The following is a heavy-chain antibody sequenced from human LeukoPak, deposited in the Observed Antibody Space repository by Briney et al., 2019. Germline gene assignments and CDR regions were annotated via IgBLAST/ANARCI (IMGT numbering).Heavy chain of an antibody. CDR2: IYHSGST. V-gene: IGHV4-30-2*01. CDR1: GGSISSGGYY. D-gene: IGHD3-16*02. CDR3: ARARMITFGGVIDAPEGYYMDV. J-gene: IGHJ6*03. Sequence: SQTLSLTCTVSGGSISSGGYYWSWIRQPPGKGLEWIGYIYHSGSTYYNPSLKSRVTISVDRSKNQFSLKLSSVTAADTAVYYCARARMITFGGVIDAPEGYYMDVWGKGTTVTVSS.